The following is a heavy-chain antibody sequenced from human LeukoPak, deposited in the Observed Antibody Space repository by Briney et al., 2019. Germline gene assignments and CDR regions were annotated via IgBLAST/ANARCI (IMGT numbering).Heavy chain of an antibody. D-gene: IGHD4-17*01. J-gene: IGHJ3*02. V-gene: IGHV3-21*01. Sequence: GGSLRLSCAASGFTFSSYSMNWVRQAPGKGLEWVSSISSSSSYIYYADSVKGRFTISRDNAKNSLYLQMNSLRAEDTAVYYCAKEDYGDYLDAFDIWGQGTMVTVSS. CDR1: GFTFSSYS. CDR3: AKEDYGDYLDAFDI. CDR2: ISSSSSYI.